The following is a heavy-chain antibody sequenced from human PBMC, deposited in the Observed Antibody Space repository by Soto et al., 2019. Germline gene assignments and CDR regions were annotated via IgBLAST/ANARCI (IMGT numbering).Heavy chain of an antibody. CDR3: ARDITRTVCSGGSCQPTNWFDP. J-gene: IGHJ5*02. CDR1: SGSISSSNW. D-gene: IGHD2-15*01. CDR2: IYHSGST. V-gene: IGHV4-4*02. Sequence: SETLSLTCAVSSGSISSSNWWSWVRQPPGKGLEWIGEIYHSGSTNYNPSLKSRVTISVDKSKNQFSLKLSSVTAADTAVYYCARDITRTVCSGGSCQPTNWFDPWGQGTLVTVSS.